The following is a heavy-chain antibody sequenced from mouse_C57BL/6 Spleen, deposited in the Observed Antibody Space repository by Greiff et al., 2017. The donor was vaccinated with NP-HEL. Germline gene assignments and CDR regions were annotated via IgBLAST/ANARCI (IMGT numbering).Heavy chain of an antibody. V-gene: IGHV1-20*01. Sequence: VQLQQSGPELVKPGDSVKISCKASGYSFTGYFMNWVMQSHGKSLEWIGRINPYNGDTFYNQKFKGKATLTVDKSSSTAHMELRSLTSEDSAVYYCARDEYYYGSSYGAMDYWGQGTSVTVSS. CDR2: INPYNGDT. J-gene: IGHJ4*01. CDR3: ARDEYYYGSSYGAMDY. D-gene: IGHD1-1*01. CDR1: GYSFTGYF.